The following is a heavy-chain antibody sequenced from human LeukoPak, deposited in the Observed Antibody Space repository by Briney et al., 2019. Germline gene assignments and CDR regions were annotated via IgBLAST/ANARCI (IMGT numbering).Heavy chain of an antibody. V-gene: IGHV4-59*01. D-gene: IGHD1-26*01. CDR1: GGSISRYY. J-gene: IGHJ6*02. CDR2: IYYSGST. CDR3: ARDGTPGYYYGMDV. Sequence: SETLSLTCTVSGGSISRYYWSWIRQPPGKGLEWIGYIYYSGSTNYNPSLKSRVTISVDTSKNQFSLKLSSVTAADTAVYYCARDGTPGYYYGMDVWGQGTTVTVSS.